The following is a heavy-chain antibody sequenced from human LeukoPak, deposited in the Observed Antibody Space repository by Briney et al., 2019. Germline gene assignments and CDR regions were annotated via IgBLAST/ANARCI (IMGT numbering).Heavy chain of an antibody. CDR3: ARGMAGDFDY. J-gene: IGHJ4*02. D-gene: IGHD1-26*01. CDR2: IYYSGST. V-gene: IGHV4-61*05. Sequence: SETLSLTCSVSGASTRSSTYYWGWIRQPPGKGLEWIGYIYYSGSTNYNPSLKSRVTISVDTSKNQFSLKLSSVTAADTAVYYCARGMAGDFDYWGQGTLVTVSS. CDR1: GASTRSSTYY.